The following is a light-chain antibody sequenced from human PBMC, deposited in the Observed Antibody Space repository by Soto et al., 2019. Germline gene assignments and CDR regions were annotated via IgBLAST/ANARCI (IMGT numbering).Light chain of an antibody. CDR2: DVS. CDR1: SSDVGGYNY. V-gene: IGLV2-14*01. J-gene: IGLJ1*01. CDR3: SSYTSSSTRLV. Sequence: QSALTQPASVSGSPGQSITISCTGTSSDVGGYNYVSWYQQHPGKAPKLMIYDVSNRPSGVSNRFSGSKSGNTASLTISGHQAEDEADYYCSSYTSSSTRLVFGTGTKLTVL.